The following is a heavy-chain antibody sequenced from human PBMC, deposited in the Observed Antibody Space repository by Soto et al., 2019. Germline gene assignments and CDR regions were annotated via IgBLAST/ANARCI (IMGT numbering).Heavy chain of an antibody. Sequence: QVQLVQSGAEVKKPGASVKVSCKASGYTFSSYFISWVRQAPGQGLEWMGWISAYNGNTNYAQNLQGRVTMTTDTSTSKAYMELRSLRSEDRAVYYCARDLPPVDYWGQGTLVTVSS. V-gene: IGHV1-18*01. J-gene: IGHJ4*02. CDR3: ARDLPPVDY. CDR1: GYTFSSYF. CDR2: ISAYNGNT.